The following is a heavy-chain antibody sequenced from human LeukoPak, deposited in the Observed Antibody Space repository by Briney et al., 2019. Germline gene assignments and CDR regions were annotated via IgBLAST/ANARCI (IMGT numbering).Heavy chain of an antibody. CDR1: GYTLTELS. CDR2: FDPEDGET. J-gene: IGHJ3*02. V-gene: IGHV1-24*01. CDR3: ARDLCSNYVSWRPCDNAFDI. D-gene: IGHD4-11*01. Sequence: GASVKVSCKVSGYTLTELSMHWVRQAPGKGLEWMGGFDPEDGETIYAQKFQGRVTMTEDTSTDTAYMELSSLRSEDTAVYYCARDLCSNYVSWRPCDNAFDIWGQGTMVTVSS.